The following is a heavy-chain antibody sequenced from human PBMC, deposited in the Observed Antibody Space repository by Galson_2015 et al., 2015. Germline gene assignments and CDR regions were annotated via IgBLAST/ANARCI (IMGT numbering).Heavy chain of an antibody. V-gene: IGHV4-39*07. J-gene: IGHJ6*02. Sequence: TLSLTCTVSGGSISSSSYYWGWIRQPPGKGLEWIGSIYYSGSTYYNPSLKSRVTISVDTSKNQFSLKLSSVTAVDTAVYYCARDHGGYDYLGSGYYYGMDVWGQGTTVTVSS. CDR3: ARDHGGYDYLGSGYYYGMDV. CDR1: GGSISSSSYY. CDR2: IYYSGST. D-gene: IGHD5-12*01.